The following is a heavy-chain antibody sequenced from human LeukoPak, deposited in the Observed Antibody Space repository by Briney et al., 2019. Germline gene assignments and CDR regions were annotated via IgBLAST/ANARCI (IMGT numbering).Heavy chain of an antibody. CDR3: ARSDTHHIHSSSWHFDY. Sequence: SETLSLTCTVSGGSISSNYWSWIRQVPGKGLEWIGYSSYSGSSNYNPSLKSRATISVDTSKTQFSLYLNSVTAADTAVYYCARSDTHHIHSSSWHFDYWGQGTLVTVSS. CDR2: SSYSGSS. V-gene: IGHV4-59*01. D-gene: IGHD6-13*01. J-gene: IGHJ4*02. CDR1: GGSISSNY.